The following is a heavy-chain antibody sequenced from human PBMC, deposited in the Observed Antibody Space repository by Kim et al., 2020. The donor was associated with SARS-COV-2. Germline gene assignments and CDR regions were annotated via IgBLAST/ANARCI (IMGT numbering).Heavy chain of an antibody. CDR3: AAAYSSGSPTFDP. CDR2: IYYSGST. J-gene: IGHJ5*02. D-gene: IGHD6-19*01. CDR1: GGSISSYY. V-gene: IGHV4-59*13. Sequence: SETLSLTCTVSGGSISSYYWSWIRQPPGKGLEWIGYIYYSGSTNYNPSLKSRVTRPVDTSKNQFSLTLSSVTAADTAVDYCAAAYSSGSPTFDPCGQGTLVTVSS.